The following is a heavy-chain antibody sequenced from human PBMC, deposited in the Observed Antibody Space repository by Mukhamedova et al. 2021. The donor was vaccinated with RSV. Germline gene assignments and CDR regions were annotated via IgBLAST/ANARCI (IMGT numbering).Heavy chain of an antibody. J-gene: IGHJ4*02. CDR3: ARAVRQLLYAYWVN. D-gene: IGHD2-2*02. V-gene: IGHV1-46*01. CDR2: INPSGGST. Sequence: APGQGLEWMGIINPSGGSTSYAQKFQGRVTMTRDTSTSTVYMELSSLRSEDTAVYYCARAVRQLLYAYWVNWGQGTLVTVSS.